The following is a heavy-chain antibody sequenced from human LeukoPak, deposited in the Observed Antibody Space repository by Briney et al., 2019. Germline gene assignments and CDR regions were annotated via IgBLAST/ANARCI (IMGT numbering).Heavy chain of an antibody. V-gene: IGHV1-2*06. CDR1: GYTFTGYY. CDR2: INPNSGGT. Sequence: ASVKVSCTVSGYTFTGYYMHWVRQAPGQGLEWMGRINPNSGGTNYAQKFQGRVTMTRDTSISTAYMELSGLRSDDTAVYYCARDTRNYFDYWGQGTLVTVSS. CDR3: ARDTRNYFDY. J-gene: IGHJ4*02.